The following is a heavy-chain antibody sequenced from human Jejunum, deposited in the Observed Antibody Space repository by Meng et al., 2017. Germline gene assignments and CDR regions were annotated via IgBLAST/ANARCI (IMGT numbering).Heavy chain of an antibody. J-gene: IGHJ4*02. CDR3: AKLVGSTSSGAY. CDR1: GFTFSNYW. D-gene: IGHD1-26*01. V-gene: IGHV3-7*01. Sequence: GESLKISCVTSGFTFSNYWMSWVRQAPAKGLEWVANIKKDGSETNYVDSVQGRFTICRDNSKNSLYLNMHSLRDEDTALYSCAKLVGSTSSGAYWGQGALVTVSS. CDR2: IKKDGSET.